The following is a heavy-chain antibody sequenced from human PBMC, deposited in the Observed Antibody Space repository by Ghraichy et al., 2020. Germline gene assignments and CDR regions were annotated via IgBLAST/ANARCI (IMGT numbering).Heavy chain of an antibody. CDR2: ISSNGGSS. CDR1: GFTFSSYV. J-gene: IGHJ3*01. Sequence: GGSLRLSCSASGFTFSSYVMHWVRQAPGKGLEYVSIISSNGGSSNYADSVKGRFTISRDNSKNTLYLQMSSLRAEDTAVYYCVKAYTGRSYYSNAFDLWGQGTMVTVSS. D-gene: IGHD3-10*01. CDR3: VKAYTGRSYYSNAFDL. V-gene: IGHV3-64D*06.